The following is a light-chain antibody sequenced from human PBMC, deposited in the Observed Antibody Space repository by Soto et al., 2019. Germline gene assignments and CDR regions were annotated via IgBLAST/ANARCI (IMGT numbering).Light chain of an antibody. CDR3: QQTYSMPIT. J-gene: IGKJ5*01. CDR1: QTISTN. Sequence: DIQMTQSPSSLSASVGDRVTITCRASQTISTNLNWYQQRPGKAPNLLIYASSSLQSGVPPRFSGGGSGTDFTLTLSTLHPEDFATYYCQQTYSMPITVGQGTRLEIK. CDR2: ASS. V-gene: IGKV1-39*01.